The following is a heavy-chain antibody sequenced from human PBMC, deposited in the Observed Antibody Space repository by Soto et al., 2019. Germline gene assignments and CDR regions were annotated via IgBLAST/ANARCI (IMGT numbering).Heavy chain of an antibody. CDR2: INTDGGSS. CDR1: GFTFSGHW. Sequence: EVQLVESGGDLVQPGGSLRLSCAASGFTFSGHWMHWVRQVPGKGLEWVSRINTDGGSSAYADSVKGRFTISRDNAKNTRYLQMNGLRAEDTAVYYCAREAGYCSSTSCYRRAFDTCGQGTTVTVS. CDR3: AREAGYCSSTSCYRRAFDT. V-gene: IGHV3-74*03. D-gene: IGHD2-2*03. J-gene: IGHJ3*02.